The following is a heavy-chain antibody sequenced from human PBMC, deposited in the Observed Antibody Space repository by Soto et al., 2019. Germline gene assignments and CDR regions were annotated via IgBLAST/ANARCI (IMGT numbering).Heavy chain of an antibody. V-gene: IGHV1-69*13. Sequence: SLKRSCKASGSSISRSTISWLRQATGQGLEWMGGIMPIFGSANYAQKFQGRVTITADENTHTVYMELTRLRSEDTAVYYCARQFDSDTTGYYYAYWGQGTLVTVSS. J-gene: IGHJ4*02. CDR2: IMPIFGSA. D-gene: IGHD3-22*01. CDR1: GSSISRST. CDR3: ARQFDSDTTGYYYAY.